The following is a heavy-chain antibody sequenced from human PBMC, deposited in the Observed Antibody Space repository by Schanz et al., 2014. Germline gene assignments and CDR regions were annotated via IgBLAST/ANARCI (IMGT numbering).Heavy chain of an antibody. V-gene: IGHV3-11*05. CDR1: GFTFSDYY. Sequence: QVQLVESGGGLVKPGGSLRLSCAASGFTFSDYYMSWIRQAPGKGLEWVSDISGTATYTNYADSVKGRFTISRDNAKNSVNLQINSLRPEDTAVYYCARAQIMATAGVFDYWGHGTLVTVSS. J-gene: IGHJ5*01. CDR3: ARAQIMATAGVFDY. CDR2: ISGTATYT. D-gene: IGHD6-13*01.